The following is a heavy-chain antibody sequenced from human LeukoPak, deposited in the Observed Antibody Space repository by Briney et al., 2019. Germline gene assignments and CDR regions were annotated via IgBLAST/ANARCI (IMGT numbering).Heavy chain of an antibody. CDR1: GYTLTELS. CDR2: FDPEDGET. Sequence: ASVKVSCKVSGYTLTELSMHWVRQAPGKGLEWMGGFDPEDGETIYAQKFQGRVTMTEDTSTDTAYMELSSLRSEDTAVYYCATATHGDSGFDYWGQGTLVTVSS. V-gene: IGHV1-24*01. CDR3: ATATHGDSGFDY. D-gene: IGHD4-17*01. J-gene: IGHJ4*02.